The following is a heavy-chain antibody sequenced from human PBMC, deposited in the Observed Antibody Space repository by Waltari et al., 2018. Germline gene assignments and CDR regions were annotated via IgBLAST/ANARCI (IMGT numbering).Heavy chain of an antibody. CDR1: GGSFSGYY. CDR3: AIRPYSTVTSTRRHFDY. CDR2: FNHSGST. J-gene: IGHJ4*02. V-gene: IGHV4-34*01. Sequence: QVQLQQWGAGLLKPSETLSLTCAVYGGSFSGYYWSWIRQPPGKGLEWIGEFNHSGSTDDRPALKVRGTTAVDTSKNQCSLKLSSATAADTAVYYCAIRPYSTVTSTRRHFDYWGQGTLVTVSS. D-gene: IGHD4-17*01.